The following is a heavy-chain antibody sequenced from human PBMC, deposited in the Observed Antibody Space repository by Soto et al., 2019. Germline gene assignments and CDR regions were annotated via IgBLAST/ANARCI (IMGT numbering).Heavy chain of an antibody. CDR2: IKQDGSEK. J-gene: IGHJ3*02. V-gene: IGHV3-7*01. CDR1: GFTFSSYW. D-gene: IGHD3-9*01. Sequence: EVQLVESGGGLVQPGGSLRLSCAASGFTFSSYWMSWVRQAPGKGLEWVASIKQDGSEKYYVDSVKGRFTISRDNAKNSLYLQMNSLRAEDTAVYYCARENYDILTGPRGFAFDIWGQGTMVTVSS. CDR3: ARENYDILTGPRGFAFDI.